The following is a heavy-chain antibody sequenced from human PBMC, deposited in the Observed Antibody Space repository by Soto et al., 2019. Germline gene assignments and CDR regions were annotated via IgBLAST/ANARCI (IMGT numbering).Heavy chain of an antibody. CDR1: GYTFTTYY. CDR2: INPIPGST. V-gene: IGHV1-46*01. J-gene: IGHJ3*01. D-gene: IGHD6-25*01. Sequence: ASVKVSCKASGYTFTTYYIHWVRQAPGRGVEWMGFINPIPGSTSYSRKFQGRVTMTRDTSTSTVYVELSSLTSDDTAVYFCARNRASGLDVWGQGSMVTVSS. CDR3: ARNRASGLDV.